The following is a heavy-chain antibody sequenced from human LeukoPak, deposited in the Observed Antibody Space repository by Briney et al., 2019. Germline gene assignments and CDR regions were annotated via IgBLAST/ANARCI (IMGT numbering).Heavy chain of an antibody. CDR1: GGSISSYY. Sequence: SETLSLTCTVSGGSISSYYWSWIRQPPGKGLEWIGYIYYSGSTNYNPSLKSRVTISIDTSKNQFSLKLSSVTAADSAVYYCARLTRLSTSPDRYYLDYWGQGTLVTVSS. CDR2: IYYSGST. J-gene: IGHJ4*02. CDR3: ARLTRLSTSPDRYYLDY. V-gene: IGHV4-59*08. D-gene: IGHD6-6*01.